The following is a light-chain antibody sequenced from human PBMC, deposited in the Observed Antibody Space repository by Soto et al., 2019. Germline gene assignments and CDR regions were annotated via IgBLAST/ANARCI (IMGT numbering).Light chain of an antibody. CDR2: DVS. J-gene: IGLJ1*01. V-gene: IGLV2-11*01. CDR1: SSDVGGYNY. CDR3: GSYGGSYTFEV. Sequence: QSALTQPRSVSGSPGQSVTISCTGTSSDVGGYNYVSWYQQHPGKAPKLMIYDVSKRPSGVPDRFSGSKSGNTASLTISGLQAEDEADYYCGSYGGSYTFEVFGTGTKLTVL.